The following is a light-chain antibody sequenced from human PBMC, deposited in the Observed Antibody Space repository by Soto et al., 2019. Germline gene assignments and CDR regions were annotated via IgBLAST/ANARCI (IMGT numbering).Light chain of an antibody. Sequence: SYELTQPPSVSVAPGQTARITCGGNNIGSKSVHWYQQKPGQAPVLVVYDDSDRPSGITERFSGSNSGNTATLTISRVEAGDEADYYCQVWYSRSDFVVFGGGTKVTVL. V-gene: IGLV3-21*02. CDR3: QVWYSRSDFVV. CDR1: NIGSKS. CDR2: DDS. J-gene: IGLJ2*01.